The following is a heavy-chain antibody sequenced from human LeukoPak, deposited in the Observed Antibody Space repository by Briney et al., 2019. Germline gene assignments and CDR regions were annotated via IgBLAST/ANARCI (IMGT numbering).Heavy chain of an antibody. CDR3: ARDRRTGTTFSFDY. D-gene: IGHD1-7*01. J-gene: IGHJ4*02. CDR2: IYTSGST. Sequence: SETLSLTCTVSGGSISSGSYYWSWIRQPAGNGLEWIGRIYTSGSTNYNPSLKSRVTISVDTSKNQFSLKLSSVTAADTAVYYCARDRRTGTTFSFDYWGQGTLVTVSS. CDR1: GGSISSGSYY. V-gene: IGHV4-61*02.